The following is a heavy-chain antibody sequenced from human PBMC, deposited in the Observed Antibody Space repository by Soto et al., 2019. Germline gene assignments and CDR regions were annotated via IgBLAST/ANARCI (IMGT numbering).Heavy chain of an antibody. CDR3: ARGHISSTKNWLDP. CDR1: GYTFTSYH. D-gene: IGHD6-6*01. J-gene: IGHJ5*02. V-gene: IGHV1-8*01. CDR2: MNPNSGNT. Sequence: QVQLVQSGAEVKKPGASVKVSCKGSGYTFTSYHINWVRQATGQGLERMGWMNPNSGNTGYAQTLQGRVTMTWDTSRSTAYMELSSLRFEDTAMYYCARGHISSTKNWLDPWGQGTLGTVSS.